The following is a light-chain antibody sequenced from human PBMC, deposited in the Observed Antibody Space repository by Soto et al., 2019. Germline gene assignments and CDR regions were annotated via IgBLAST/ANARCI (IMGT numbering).Light chain of an antibody. Sequence: QAVVTQSPSASASLGASVKLTCTLTSGHSRYAIAWHQHQPEKRPQYLMKVNSDGSHTKGDGIPARFSGSSSGTERYLTISSLQSEDEADYYCQTWGTGVLVFGGGTKLTVL. V-gene: IGLV4-69*01. J-gene: IGLJ2*01. CDR2: VNSDGSH. CDR3: QTWGTGVLV. CDR1: SGHSRYA.